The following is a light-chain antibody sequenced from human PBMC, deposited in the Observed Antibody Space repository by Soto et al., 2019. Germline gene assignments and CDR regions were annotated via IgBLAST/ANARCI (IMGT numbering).Light chain of an antibody. V-gene: IGLV2-11*01. CDR3: SSYAGSYTHV. Sequence: QSVLTQPRSVSGSPGQSVTISCTGTSSDVGTYTYVSWYQQHPGKAPKLIIYDVIKRPSGVPDRFSGSKSGNTASLTISGLQAEDEADYYCSSYAGSYTHVFGTGTKVTVL. CDR1: SSDVGTYTY. J-gene: IGLJ1*01. CDR2: DVI.